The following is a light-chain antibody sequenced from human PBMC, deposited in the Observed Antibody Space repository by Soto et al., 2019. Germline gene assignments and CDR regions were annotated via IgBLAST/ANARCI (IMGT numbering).Light chain of an antibody. CDR1: QSVDNN. Sequence: EIVMTQSPATLSVSPGERATLSCRASQSVDNNLAWYQQQPGQAPRLLVYAASTRATGLPAKYSGIGSGTEFTLTISSLQSEDFAVYYCQQYNDWPQTCGQATKVEIK. CDR2: AAS. V-gene: IGKV3-15*01. CDR3: QQYNDWPQT. J-gene: IGKJ1*01.